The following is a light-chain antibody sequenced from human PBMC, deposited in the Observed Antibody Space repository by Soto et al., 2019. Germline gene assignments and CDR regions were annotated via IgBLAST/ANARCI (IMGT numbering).Light chain of an antibody. CDR3: LSKTSTISYV. CDR2: EVS. V-gene: IGLV2-14*01. J-gene: IGLJ1*01. Sequence: QSALTQPASVSGSPGQSIAISCTGTTSDVGGYNYVSWYQQHPGKVPKLLIHEVSNRPPGVSNRFSGSKSGNTASLTISGLQAEYEADYYCLSKTSTISYVFGTGTKVTVL. CDR1: TSDVGGYNY.